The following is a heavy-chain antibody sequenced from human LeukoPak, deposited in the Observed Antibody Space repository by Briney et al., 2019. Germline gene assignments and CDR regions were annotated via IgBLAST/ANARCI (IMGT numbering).Heavy chain of an antibody. V-gene: IGHV3-48*03. CDR1: GFTFSSYE. Sequence: GGSLRLSCAASGFTFSSYEMNWVRQAPGKGLEWVSYISSSGSTIYYADSVKGRFTISRDNAKNSLYLQMNSLRAEDTAAYYCASTWELLDYWGQGTLVTVSS. CDR2: ISSSGSTI. CDR3: ASTWELLDY. J-gene: IGHJ4*02. D-gene: IGHD1-26*01.